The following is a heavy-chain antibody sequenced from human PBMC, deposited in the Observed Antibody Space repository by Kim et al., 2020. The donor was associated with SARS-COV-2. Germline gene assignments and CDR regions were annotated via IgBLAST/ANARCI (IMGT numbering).Heavy chain of an antibody. V-gene: IGHV3-21*01. J-gene: IGHJ6*01. CDR1: GFTVSSYN. CDR3: ARDRGRVVFKHYGM. Sequence: GGSLRLSCAASGFTVSSYNMNWVRQAPGKGLEWVSSISSSSSNLYAASSVSRRTTICRDNDKNSLYLQMSILTAEKAALYYWARDRGRVVFKHYGM. D-gene: IGHD2-15*01. CDR2: ISSSSSNL.